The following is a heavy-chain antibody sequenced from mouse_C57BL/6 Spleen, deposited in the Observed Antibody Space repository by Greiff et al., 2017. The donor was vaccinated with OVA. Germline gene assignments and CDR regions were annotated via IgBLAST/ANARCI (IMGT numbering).Heavy chain of an antibody. V-gene: IGHV1-82*01. CDR2: IYPGDGDT. Sequence: QVQLQQSGPELVKPGASVKISCKASGYAFSSSWMNWVKQRPGKGLEWIGRIYPGDGDTNYNGKFKGKATLTADKSSSTAYMQLSSLTSEDAAVYFCAGYYGSSPAWFAYWGQGTLVTVSA. CDR1: GYAFSSSW. CDR3: AGYYGSSPAWFAY. J-gene: IGHJ3*01. D-gene: IGHD1-1*01.